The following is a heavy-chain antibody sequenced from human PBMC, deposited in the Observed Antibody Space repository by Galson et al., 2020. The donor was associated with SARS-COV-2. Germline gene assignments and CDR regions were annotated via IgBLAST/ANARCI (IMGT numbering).Heavy chain of an antibody. D-gene: IGHD2-15*01. CDR1: GFTFNEHD. CDR2: VRLDGNNK. V-gene: IGHV3-30*02. CDR3: GGGPPATDY. J-gene: IGHJ4*02. Sequence: GGSLRLSCAASGFTFNEHDMHWVRQAPGKGLGWLAFVRLDGNNKFYSDSVRGRFTISRDNSKNTLHLHMSSLRVEDTAVYYCGGGPPATDYWGQGALVTVSS.